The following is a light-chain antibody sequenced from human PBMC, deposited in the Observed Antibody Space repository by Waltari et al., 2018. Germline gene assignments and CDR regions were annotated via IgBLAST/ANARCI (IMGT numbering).Light chain of an antibody. CDR1: QSMSSF. Sequence: DIQVTQSPSSLSASVGDRVTITCRAIQSMSSFLNWYQLNPGKAPRLLISATSNLQSGVPSRFGGSGSGADCTLTINSLQPEDFATYYCLQSYSLSLFTFGPGTRVDIK. CDR3: LQSYSLSLFT. V-gene: IGKV1-39*01. CDR2: ATS. J-gene: IGKJ3*01.